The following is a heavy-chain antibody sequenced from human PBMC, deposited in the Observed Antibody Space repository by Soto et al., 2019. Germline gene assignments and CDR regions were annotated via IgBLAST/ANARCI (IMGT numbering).Heavy chain of an antibody. D-gene: IGHD6-19*01. Sequence: EVQLLESGGGFVQPGGSLRLSCAASGSTFSSYAMSWVRQAPGKGLEWVSAISGSGGSTYYADSVKGRFTISRDNSKNALYLQMNSLRAEDTAVYYCAKASSGWYFDYWGQGTLVTVSS. CDR1: GSTFSSYA. J-gene: IGHJ4*02. CDR3: AKASSGWYFDY. CDR2: ISGSGGST. V-gene: IGHV3-23*01.